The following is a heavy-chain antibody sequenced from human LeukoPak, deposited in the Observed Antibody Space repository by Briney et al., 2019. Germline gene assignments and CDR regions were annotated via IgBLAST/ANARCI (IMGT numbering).Heavy chain of an antibody. Sequence: GRSLRLSCAASGLTFDDYGISSVRQAPGKGLEWVSGINWNGGSTGYAESVKGRFTISRDNAKNSLYLQMNSLRAEDTALYYCARAGGPPDYYYYYMDVWGKGTTVTVSS. CDR3: ARAGGPPDYYYYYMDV. CDR2: INWNGGST. D-gene: IGHD2-15*01. V-gene: IGHV3-20*04. CDR1: GLTFDDYG. J-gene: IGHJ6*03.